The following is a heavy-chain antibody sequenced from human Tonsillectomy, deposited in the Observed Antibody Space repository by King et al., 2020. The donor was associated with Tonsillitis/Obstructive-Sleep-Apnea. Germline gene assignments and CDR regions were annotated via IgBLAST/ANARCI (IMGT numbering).Heavy chain of an antibody. CDR3: ARDRVVVVPAAIQDYYGMDV. J-gene: IGHJ6*02. CDR1: GGTFSSYA. D-gene: IGHD2-2*01. V-gene: IGHV1-69*10. Sequence: GQLVQSGAEVKKPGSSVKVSCKASGGTFSSYAISWVRQAPGHGLEWMGGFIPILGITYYAQRFQGRVTITADKSTSTAYMELSSLRSEDTAMYYCARDRVVVVPAAIQDYYGMDVWGQGTTVTVSS. CDR2: FIPILGIT.